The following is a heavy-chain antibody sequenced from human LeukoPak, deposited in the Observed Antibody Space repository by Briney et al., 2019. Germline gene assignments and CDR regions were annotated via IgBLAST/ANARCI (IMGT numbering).Heavy chain of an antibody. Sequence: SETLSLTCTVSDDSISDYYRGWIRQPPGKGLEWIGYFHNSGTSTYSPSLKSRVTISADTSKNQFSLKLNSLTTADTAVYYCTRGAGWLIDYWGQGILVTVSS. V-gene: IGHV4-59*01. CDR3: TRGAGWLIDY. J-gene: IGHJ4*02. CDR1: DDSISDYY. D-gene: IGHD3-16*01. CDR2: FHNSGTS.